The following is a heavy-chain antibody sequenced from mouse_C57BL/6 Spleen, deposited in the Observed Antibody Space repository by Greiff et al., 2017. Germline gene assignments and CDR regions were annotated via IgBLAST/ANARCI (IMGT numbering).Heavy chain of an antibody. J-gene: IGHJ4*01. CDR3: SRVYYYAISLESMDY. Sequence: EVKVVESEGGLVQPGSSMKLSCTASGFTFSDYYMAWVRQVPEKGLEWVANINYDGSSTYYLDSLKSRFIISRDNAKKILYLQMSSLKSDDTPTYYCSRVYYYAISLESMDYWVQGTSVTVSS. D-gene: IGHD1-1*01. V-gene: IGHV5-16*01. CDR2: INYDGSST. CDR1: GFTFSDYY.